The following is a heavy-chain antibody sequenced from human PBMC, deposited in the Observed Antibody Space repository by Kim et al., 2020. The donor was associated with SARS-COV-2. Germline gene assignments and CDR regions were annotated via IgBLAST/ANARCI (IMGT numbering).Heavy chain of an antibody. CDR2: ISYDGSNK. J-gene: IGHJ4*02. D-gene: IGHD3-10*01. CDR3: ARGTPFVLLWFGELLSGLWDIDY. V-gene: IGHV3-30*04. Sequence: GGSLRLSCAASGFTFSSYAMHWVRQAPGKGLEWVAVISYDGSNKYYADSVKGRFTISRDNSKNTLYLQMNSLRAEDTAVYYCARGTPFVLLWFGELLSGLWDIDYWGQGTLVTVSS. CDR1: GFTFSSYA.